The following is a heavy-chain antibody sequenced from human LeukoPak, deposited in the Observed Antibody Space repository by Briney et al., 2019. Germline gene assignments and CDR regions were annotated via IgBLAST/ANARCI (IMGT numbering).Heavy chain of an antibody. V-gene: IGHV4-31*03. CDR2: IYYSGST. CDR3: ARVRYCGGDCYSYWFDP. CDR1: GGSISSGGYY. Sequence: SETLSLTCTVSGGSISSGGYYWSWIRQHPGKGLEWIGYIYYSGSTYYNPSLKSRVTISVDTSKNQFSLKLSSVTAADTAVYYCARVRYCGGDCYSYWFDPWGQGTLVTVSS. J-gene: IGHJ5*02. D-gene: IGHD2-21*02.